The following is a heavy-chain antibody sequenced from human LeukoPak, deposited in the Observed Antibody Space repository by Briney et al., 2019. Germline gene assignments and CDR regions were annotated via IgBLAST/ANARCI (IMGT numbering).Heavy chain of an antibody. D-gene: IGHD3-3*01. CDR2: FSPGSSYK. CDR1: GFTFSNAW. CDR3: ATERLGIFEF. J-gene: IGHJ4*02. Sequence: NTGGSLRLSCAASGFTFSNAWMSWVRQAPGKGPEWVSSFSPGSSYKFCADSVEGRFTISRDDAKNSVYLQMNNLRVDDTAVYYCATERLGIFEFWGQGSLVTVSS. V-gene: IGHV3-11*05.